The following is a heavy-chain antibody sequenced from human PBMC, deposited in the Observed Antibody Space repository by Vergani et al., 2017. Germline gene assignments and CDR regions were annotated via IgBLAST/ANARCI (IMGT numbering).Heavy chain of an antibody. J-gene: IGHJ3*02. CDR3: ARGTLGISSEPFDI. Sequence: QVQLQESGPGLVKPSETLSLTCTVSGRSISSYSWSWIRRPPGQGLGWIGYIYYSGNTNYNPSLKSRVTISVDTSKNQFSLKLSSVTAADTAVDYCARGTLGISSEPFDIWGQGTMVTVSS. D-gene: IGHD7-27*01. V-gene: IGHV4-59*01. CDR1: GRSISSYS. CDR2: IYYSGNT.